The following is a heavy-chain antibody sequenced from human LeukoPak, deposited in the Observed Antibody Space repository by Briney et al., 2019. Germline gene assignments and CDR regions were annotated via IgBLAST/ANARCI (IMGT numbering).Heavy chain of an antibody. CDR1: GGSISSGGYS. CDR3: ARAVGATTNRLIYFDY. Sequence: SETLSLTCAVSGGSISSGGYSWSWIRQPPGKGLEWIGYIYYSGSTNYNPSLKSRVTISMDASKSQFSLKLHSVTAADTAVYYCARAVGATTNRLIYFDYWGQGTLVTVSS. V-gene: IGHV4-61*08. J-gene: IGHJ4*02. CDR2: IYYSGST. D-gene: IGHD1-26*01.